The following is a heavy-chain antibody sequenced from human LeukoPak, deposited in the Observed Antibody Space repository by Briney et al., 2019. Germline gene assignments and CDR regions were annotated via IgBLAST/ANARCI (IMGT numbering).Heavy chain of an antibody. Sequence: GGYLRLSCAASGFTFSSYAMNWVRQAPGKGLEWVSVISGSGGSTYSADSVKGRFTISRDNSKNTLYLQMNSLRAEDTAVYYCAKDRFPYDNSGFLHYFDYWGQGTLVTVAS. CDR3: AKDRFPYDNSGFLHYFDY. CDR1: GFTFSSYA. J-gene: IGHJ4*02. V-gene: IGHV3-23*01. D-gene: IGHD3-22*01. CDR2: ISGSGGST.